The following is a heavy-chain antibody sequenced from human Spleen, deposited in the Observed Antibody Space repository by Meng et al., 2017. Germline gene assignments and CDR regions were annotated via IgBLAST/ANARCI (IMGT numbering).Heavy chain of an antibody. CDR1: GGSISSGSYY. V-gene: IGHV4-61*02. CDR2: IYTSGST. D-gene: IGHD2-2*01. CDR3: ARDKWEYQLLGLWYYGMDV. J-gene: IGHJ6*02. Sequence: SETLSLTCSVSGGSISSGSYYWTWIRQPAGRGLEWIGRIYTSGSTSYNSSLKSRATISVDTSKNQFSLTLSSVTAADTAVYYCARDKWEYQLLGLWYYGMDVWAQGTTVTVSS.